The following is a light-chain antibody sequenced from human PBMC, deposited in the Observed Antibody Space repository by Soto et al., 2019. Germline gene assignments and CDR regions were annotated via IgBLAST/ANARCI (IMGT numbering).Light chain of an antibody. V-gene: IGKV1-33*01. CDR3: QQYDNLPIT. J-gene: IGKJ4*01. CDR1: QDISNY. CDR2: DAS. Sequence: DIQMTQSPSSLSASVGDRVTITCQASQDISNYLNWYQQKPGKAPKLLIYDASNLETGVPSRFSGSGSGTDFTFTISRMQTEDIETYYCQQYDNLPITFGGGTKV.